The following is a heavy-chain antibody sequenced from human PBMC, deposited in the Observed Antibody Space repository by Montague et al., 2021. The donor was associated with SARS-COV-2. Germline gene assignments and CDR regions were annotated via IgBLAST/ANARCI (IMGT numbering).Heavy chain of an antibody. D-gene: IGHD5-12*01. V-gene: IGHV6-1*01. CDR2: TYYRSKWYN. J-gene: IGHJ6*02. Sequence: CAIPGDSVSSNSAAWNWIRQSPSRGLEWLGRTYYRSKWYNDYAVSVESRITINPDTSKNQFSLQLNSVTPEDTAVYYCARQPLGYDFVYYYYGMDVWGQGTTVTVSS. CDR1: GDSVSSNSAA. CDR3: ARQPLGYDFVYYYYGMDV.